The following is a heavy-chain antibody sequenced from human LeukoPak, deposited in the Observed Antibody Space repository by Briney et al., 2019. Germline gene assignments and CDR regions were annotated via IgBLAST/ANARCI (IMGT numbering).Heavy chain of an antibody. CDR3: ARVRVAMAGDALDI. CDR2: IDNTGTT. Sequence: SETLSLTCSVSGESMRSSYWTWIRQSPGEGLEWIGYIDNTGTTYYNPSLESRVAISVDTSKSQFYLKVTSVTTADTALYFCARVRVAMAGDALDIWGQGTMVTVSS. CDR1: GESMRSSY. V-gene: IGHV4-59*01. D-gene: IGHD6-19*01. J-gene: IGHJ3*02.